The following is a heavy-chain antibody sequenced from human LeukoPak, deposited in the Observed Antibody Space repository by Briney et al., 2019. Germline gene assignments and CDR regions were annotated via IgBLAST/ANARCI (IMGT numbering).Heavy chain of an antibody. CDR2: INWNGDST. CDR1: GFTFDDYG. Sequence: PGGSLRLSCAASGFTFDDYGMSWVRQAPGKGLELVSAINWNGDSTGYADSVKGRFTISRDNSKNTLYLQMNSLRAEDTAVYYCARPRYSGSSYFDYWGQGTLVTVSS. CDR3: ARPRYSGSSYFDY. D-gene: IGHD1-26*01. V-gene: IGHV3-20*04. J-gene: IGHJ4*02.